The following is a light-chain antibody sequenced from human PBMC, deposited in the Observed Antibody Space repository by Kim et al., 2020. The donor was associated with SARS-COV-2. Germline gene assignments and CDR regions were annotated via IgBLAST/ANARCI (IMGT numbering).Light chain of an antibody. CDR3: QAWDSSTVV. J-gene: IGLJ2*01. Sequence: SVSPGQTASITCPGDKLGDKYACWYQQKPGQSPVLVIYQDSKRPSGSPERFSGSNSGNTATLTISGTQAMDEADYYCQAWDSSTVVFGGGTQLTVL. V-gene: IGLV3-1*01. CDR1: KLGDKY. CDR2: QDS.